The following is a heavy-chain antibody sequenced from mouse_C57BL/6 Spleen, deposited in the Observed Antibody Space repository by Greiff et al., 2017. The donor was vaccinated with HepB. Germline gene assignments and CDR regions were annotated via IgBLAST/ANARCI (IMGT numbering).Heavy chain of an antibody. D-gene: IGHD1-1*01. CDR1: GYTFTSYW. V-gene: IGHV1-50*01. CDR3: ARRERGLRTFDY. J-gene: IGHJ2*01. Sequence: VQLQQPGAELVKPGASVKLSCKASGYTFTSYWMQWVKQRPGQGLEWIGEIDPSDSYTNYTQKFKGKATLTVDTSSSTAYMQRSSLTSEDSAVYYCARRERGLRTFDYWGQGTTLTVSS. CDR2: IDPSDSYT.